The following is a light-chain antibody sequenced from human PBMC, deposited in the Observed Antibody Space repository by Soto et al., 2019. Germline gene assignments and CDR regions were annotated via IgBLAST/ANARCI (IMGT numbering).Light chain of an antibody. CDR3: QQYGSSPLT. V-gene: IGKV3-20*01. Sequence: EIVLTQSPGTLSLSPGERATLSCRASQSFHTNYLAWYQQRPGQAPRLLIYGASNRASGIPERFSGSGSGTDFTLTINRLEPEDSAVYFCQQYGSSPLTFGGGTKVEIK. CDR1: QSFHTNY. CDR2: GAS. J-gene: IGKJ4*01.